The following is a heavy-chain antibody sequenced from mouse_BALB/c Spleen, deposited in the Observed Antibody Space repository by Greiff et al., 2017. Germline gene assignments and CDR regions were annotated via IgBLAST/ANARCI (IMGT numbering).Heavy chain of an antibody. CDR3: AREVADYWYFDV. J-gene: IGHJ1*01. D-gene: IGHD1-1*02. Sequence: DVHLVESGGGLVKPGGSLKLSCAASGFTFSSYAMSWVRQTPEKRLEWVASISSGGSTYYPDSVKGRFTISRDNARNILYLQMSSLRSEDTAMYYCAREVADYWYFDVWGAGTTVTVSS. V-gene: IGHV5-6-5*01. CDR1: GFTFSSYA. CDR2: ISSGGST.